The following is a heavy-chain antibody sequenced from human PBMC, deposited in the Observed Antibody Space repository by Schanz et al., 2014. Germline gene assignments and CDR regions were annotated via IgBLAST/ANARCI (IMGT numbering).Heavy chain of an antibody. J-gene: IGHJ4*02. D-gene: IGHD3-10*01. V-gene: IGHV3-21*05. CDR2: IRSSSTPI. CDR1: GFTASSHS. Sequence: EVQLVESGGGLVKPGGSLRLSCGVSGFTASSHSMNWVRQAPGKGPEWVSYIRSSSTPIYYADSVKGRFTISRDNAKNSLYLQMNSLRADDTAMYYCARWFLIRGVILDSWGQGTLVTVSS. CDR3: ARWFLIRGVILDS.